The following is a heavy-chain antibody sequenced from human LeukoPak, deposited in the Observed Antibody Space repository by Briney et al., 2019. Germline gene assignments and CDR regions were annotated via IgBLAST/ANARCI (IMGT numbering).Heavy chain of an antibody. Sequence: GGSLRLSCVGSGFTFNSYWMHWVRQVPGKGLEWVSRINTDGRSTTYADSVKGRFTVSRDNAKNTVYLQMNSLRAEDTAVYFCARGIELVPAGLFDPRGQGALVTVSS. CDR3: ARGIELVPAGLFDP. CDR1: GFTFNSYW. J-gene: IGHJ5*02. CDR2: INTDGRST. D-gene: IGHD2-2*01. V-gene: IGHV3-74*01.